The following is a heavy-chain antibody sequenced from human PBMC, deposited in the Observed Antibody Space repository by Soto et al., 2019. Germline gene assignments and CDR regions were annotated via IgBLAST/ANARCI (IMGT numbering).Heavy chain of an antibody. CDR2: IYYSGST. Sequence: QVQLQESGPGLVKPSETLSLTCTVSGGSISSYYWSWIRQPPGKGLEWIGYIYYSGSTNYNPSLKSRVTLSVDTSQNQLSLKLSSVTAADTAVYNCARRYGYSFDYWGQGTLVTVSS. D-gene: IGHD5-18*01. V-gene: IGHV4-59*08. CDR3: ARRYGYSFDY. CDR1: GGSISSYY. J-gene: IGHJ4*02.